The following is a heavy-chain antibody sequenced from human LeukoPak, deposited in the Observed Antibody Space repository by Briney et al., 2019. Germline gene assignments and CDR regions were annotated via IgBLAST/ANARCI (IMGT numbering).Heavy chain of an antibody. V-gene: IGHV3-48*03. CDR3: ARADY. CDR1: GFTFNSYD. J-gene: IGHJ4*02. CDR2: ISSGGMTI. Sequence: GGSLRLSCAASGFTFNSYDMNWDRQAPGKGLEWVSYISSGGMTIYYADSVKGRFTISRDNTKNSLYLQMNSLGAEDTAFYYCARADYFGEGILVTVSS.